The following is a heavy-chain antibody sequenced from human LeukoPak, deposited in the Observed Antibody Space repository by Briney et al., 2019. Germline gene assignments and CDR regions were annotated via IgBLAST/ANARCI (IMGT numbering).Heavy chain of an antibody. CDR2: INWNGGST. J-gene: IGHJ6*03. Sequence: PGGSLRLSCAASGFTFDDYGMSWVRQAPGKGLEWVSGINWNGGSTGYADSVKGRFTISRDNAKNSLYLQMNSLRAEDTALYYCARFRCGGDCYSHYYYYYMDVWGKGTTVTVSS. V-gene: IGHV3-20*04. CDR3: ARFRCGGDCYSHYYYYYMDV. D-gene: IGHD2-21*01. CDR1: GFTFDDYG.